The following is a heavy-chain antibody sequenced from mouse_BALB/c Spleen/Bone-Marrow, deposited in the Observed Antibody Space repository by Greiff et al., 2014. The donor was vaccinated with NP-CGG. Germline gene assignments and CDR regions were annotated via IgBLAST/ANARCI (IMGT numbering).Heavy chain of an antibody. J-gene: IGHJ4*01. CDR2: ISSGGSYN. D-gene: IGHD1-3*01. CDR1: GFTFSNYG. Sequence: EVMLVESGGDLVKPGGPLKLSCAASGFTFSNYGMSWVRQTPDKRLEWVATISSGGSYNYFPDSVKGRFTISRDNAKNTLYLQMNSLKSEDAAMYYCARLTPDYAMDYWGQGTSVTVSS. CDR3: ARLTPDYAMDY. V-gene: IGHV5-6*01.